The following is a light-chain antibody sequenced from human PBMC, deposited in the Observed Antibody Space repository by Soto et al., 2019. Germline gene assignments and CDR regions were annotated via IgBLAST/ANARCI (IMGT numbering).Light chain of an antibody. CDR2: AAS. J-gene: IGKJ2*01. V-gene: IGKV3-20*01. Sequence: EIVLTQSPGTLSLSPGERATLSCRAVQTVNNNYVAWYQQKSGQAPRLLIFAASSRATGIPDRFRGSGSGTDFTLTISRLEPEDFAVYYCQQYGSSLYTFGQGTKLEIK. CDR3: QQYGSSLYT. CDR1: QTVNNNY.